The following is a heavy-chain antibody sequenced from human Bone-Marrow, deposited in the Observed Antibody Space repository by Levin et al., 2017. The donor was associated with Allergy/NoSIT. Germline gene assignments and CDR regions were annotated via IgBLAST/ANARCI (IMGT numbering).Heavy chain of an antibody. D-gene: IGHD6-6*01. V-gene: IGHV3-23*01. CDR2: ISGSGGST. CDR3: AKHMSIAARRDGMDV. CDR1: GFTFSSYA. J-gene: IGHJ6*02. Sequence: GESLKISCAASGFTFSSYAMSWVRQAPGKGLEWVSAISGSGGSTYYADSVKGRFTISRDNSKNTLYLQMNSLRAEDTAVYYCAKHMSIAARRDGMDVWGQGTTVTVSS.